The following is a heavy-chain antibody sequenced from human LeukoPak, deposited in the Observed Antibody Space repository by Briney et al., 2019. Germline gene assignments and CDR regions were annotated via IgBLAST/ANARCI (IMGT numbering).Heavy chain of an antibody. D-gene: IGHD2-15*01. Sequence: GASVKVSCKASGYTFSNLGISWVRQAPGQGLEWMGWSSGYNDDTHYAQKFQGRVTMTTDTSTNTAYMDLRSLRSDDTAIYYCAKDFYNSGGRWYDCFDIWGQGTMVTVSS. CDR2: SSGYNDDT. J-gene: IGHJ3*02. V-gene: IGHV1-18*01. CDR1: GYTFSNLG. CDR3: AKDFYNSGGRWYDCFDI.